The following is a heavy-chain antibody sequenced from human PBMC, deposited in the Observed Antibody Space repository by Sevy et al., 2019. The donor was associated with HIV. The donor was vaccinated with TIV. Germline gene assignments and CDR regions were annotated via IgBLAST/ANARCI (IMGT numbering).Heavy chain of an antibody. CDR1: GYTFTSYG. J-gene: IGHJ3*02. V-gene: IGHV1-18*01. CDR2: ISAYNGNT. D-gene: IGHD3-16*01. CDR3: AREKSLRVSFGAFDI. Sequence: ASVKVSCKASGYTFTSYGISWVRQAPGQGLEWMGWISAYNGNTNYAQKPQGRVTMTTDTSTSTAYMELRSLRSDDTAVYYCAREKSLRVSFGAFDIWGQGTMVTVSS.